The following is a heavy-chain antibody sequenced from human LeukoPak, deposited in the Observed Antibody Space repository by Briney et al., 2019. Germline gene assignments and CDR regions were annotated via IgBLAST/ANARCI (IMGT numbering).Heavy chain of an antibody. CDR1: GFTFSHFG. CDR3: VKESAADATFHSDY. Sequence: GGSLRLSCEASGFTFSHFGMHWVRQVPGNGLEWVAVLWADGNTAHYADSVKGRFTISRDSSENTLYLQMNSLRSEDTAVYYCVKESAADATFHSDYWGQGTLVTVSS. D-gene: IGHD6-13*01. V-gene: IGHV3-33*06. J-gene: IGHJ4*02. CDR2: LWADGNTA.